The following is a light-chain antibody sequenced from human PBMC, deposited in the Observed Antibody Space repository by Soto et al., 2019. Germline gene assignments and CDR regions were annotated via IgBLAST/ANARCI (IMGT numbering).Light chain of an antibody. Sequence: EIVLTQSPGTLSLSPGERATLSCRASESVSSSNLAWYQQKPGQAPRLLIYGASNRATGIPDRFSGSGSGTDFTLTISRLEPEDFAGYYCQQYGSSPPMYTFGQGTKLEIK. V-gene: IGKV3-20*01. CDR1: ESVSSSN. CDR3: QQYGSSPPMYT. CDR2: GAS. J-gene: IGKJ2*01.